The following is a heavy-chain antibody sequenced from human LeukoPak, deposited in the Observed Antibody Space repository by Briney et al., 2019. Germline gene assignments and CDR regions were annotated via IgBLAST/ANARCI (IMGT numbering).Heavy chain of an antibody. J-gene: IGHJ4*02. CDR2: INAGNGNT. V-gene: IGHV1-3*01. CDR3: ARGEDVVVPAAMPLDY. CDR1: GYTFTSYA. Sequence: ASVKVSCKASGYTFTSYAMHCVRQAPGQRLEWMGWINAGNGNTKYSQKFQGRVTITRDTSASTAYMELSSLRSEDTAVYYCARGEDVVVPAAMPLDYWGQGTLVTVSS. D-gene: IGHD2-2*01.